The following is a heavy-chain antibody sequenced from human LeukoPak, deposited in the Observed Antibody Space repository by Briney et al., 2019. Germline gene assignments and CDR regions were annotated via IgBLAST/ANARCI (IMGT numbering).Heavy chain of an antibody. J-gene: IGHJ4*02. Sequence: GESLKISCKGSGYTFTGYYIHWVRQAPGQGLEWMGWINPNSGDTNYAQKFQGRVTMTRDTSINTAYMELSRLRSDDTAVYYCARDIGSGSYYWGQGTLVTVSS. CDR1: GYTFTGYY. CDR2: INPNSGDT. V-gene: IGHV1-2*02. D-gene: IGHD3-10*01. CDR3: ARDIGSGSYY.